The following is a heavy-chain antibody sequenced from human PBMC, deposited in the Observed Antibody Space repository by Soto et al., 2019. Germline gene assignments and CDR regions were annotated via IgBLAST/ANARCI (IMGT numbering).Heavy chain of an antibody. CDR1: GGSISSYY. J-gene: IGHJ5*02. D-gene: IGHD6-6*01. Sequence: PSETLSLTCTVSGGSISSYYWSWIRQPPGKGLEWTGYIYYSGSTNYNPSLKSRVTISVDTSKNQFSLKLSSVTAADTAVYYCARDRIAARLMGWFDPWGQGTLGTVSS. CDR3: ARDRIAARLMGWFDP. V-gene: IGHV4-59*01. CDR2: IYYSGST.